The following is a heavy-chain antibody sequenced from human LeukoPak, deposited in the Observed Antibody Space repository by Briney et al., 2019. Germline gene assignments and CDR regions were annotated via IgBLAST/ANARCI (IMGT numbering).Heavy chain of an antibody. CDR1: GFTVSSSY. CDR3: AKGYNYAYEY. V-gene: IGHV3-53*01. J-gene: IGHJ4*02. Sequence: GGSLRLSCAASGFTVSSSYMSWVRQAPGKGLEWVSLIYSGGSTYYADSVKGRFTISRDNSKNTLYLQMNSLRPEDTPVYYCAKGYNYAYEYWGRGTLVTVSS. CDR2: IYSGGST. D-gene: IGHD5-18*01.